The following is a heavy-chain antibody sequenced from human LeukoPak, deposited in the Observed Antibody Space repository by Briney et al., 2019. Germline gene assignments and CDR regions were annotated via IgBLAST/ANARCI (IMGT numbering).Heavy chain of an antibody. D-gene: IGHD3-3*01. CDR1: GFTFSSYS. J-gene: IGHJ4*02. CDR2: IKRKTDGRTT. Sequence: GGPLRLSCTASGFTFSSYSMNGVPNAPGKAREGGGRIKRKTDGRTTDYPAHVKARFTMPSDDSNNPLYLQMNSLITEDTALYYCTTGPLRFLEWLLQGDYWGQGTMVTDCS. V-gene: IGHV3-15*01. CDR3: TTGPLRFLEWLLQGDY.